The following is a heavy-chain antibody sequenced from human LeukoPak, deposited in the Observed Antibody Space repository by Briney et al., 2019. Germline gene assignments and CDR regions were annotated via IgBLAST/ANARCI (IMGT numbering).Heavy chain of an antibody. CDR2: ITWDGVKT. V-gene: IGHV3-43D*04. Sequence: PGGSLRLSCAASGFTFDDYAIHWVRQSPEKGLEWLSLITWDGVKTYYADSVKGRFTISRDNSKNFVYLQMNSLRREDTGLYYCAKEALSYGDPDYYGMDVWGQGTTVTVSS. CDR1: GFTFDDYA. D-gene: IGHD4-17*01. CDR3: AKEALSYGDPDYYGMDV. J-gene: IGHJ6*02.